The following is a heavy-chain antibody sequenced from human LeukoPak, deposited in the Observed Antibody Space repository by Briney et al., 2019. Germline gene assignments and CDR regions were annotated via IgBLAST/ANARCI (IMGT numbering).Heavy chain of an antibody. CDR2: IIPIFGTA. Sequence: ASAKVSCTAFGGTFSSYAISWVRQAPGQGLEWMGGIIPIFGTANYAQKFQGRVTITADESTSTAYMELSSLRSEDTAVYYCARAPNGYNWFDPWGQGTLVTVSS. CDR3: ARAPNGYNWFDP. V-gene: IGHV1-69*13. CDR1: GGTFSSYA. J-gene: IGHJ5*02.